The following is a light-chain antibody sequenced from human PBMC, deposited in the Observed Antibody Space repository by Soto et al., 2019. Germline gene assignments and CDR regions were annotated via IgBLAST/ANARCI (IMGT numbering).Light chain of an antibody. CDR2: GAS. J-gene: IGKJ1*01. CDR1: QTVSNN. CDR3: QQYHNRPPWT. V-gene: IGKV3-15*01. Sequence: EIVMTQSQVTLSVSPGERVTLSCRASQTVSNNLAWYQQKPGQAPRLLIYGASTRATDIPARFAGSGSGTEFSLTITSLQSEDFAIYYCQQYHNRPPWTFGQGTRVEIK.